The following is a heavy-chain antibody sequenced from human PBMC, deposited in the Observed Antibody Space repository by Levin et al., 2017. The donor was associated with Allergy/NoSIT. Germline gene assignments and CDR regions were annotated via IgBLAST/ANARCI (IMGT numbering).Heavy chain of an antibody. D-gene: IGHD2-2*01. CDR2: IYHSGST. V-gene: IGHV4-38-2*02. CDR1: GYSISSGYY. Sequence: SQTLSLTCTVSGYSISSGYYWGWIRQPPGKGLEWIGSIYHSGSTYYNPSLKSRVTISVDTSKNQFSLKLSSVTAADTAVYYCASLYCISTSCKKGFDYWGQGTLVTVSS. J-gene: IGHJ4*02. CDR3: ASLYCISTSCKKGFDY.